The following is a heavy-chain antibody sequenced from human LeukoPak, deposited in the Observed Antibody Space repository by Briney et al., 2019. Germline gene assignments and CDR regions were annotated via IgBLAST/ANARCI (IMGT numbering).Heavy chain of an antibody. CDR3: ARATHYDFWSGYLGAFDI. Sequence: PSETLSLTCAVYGGSFSGYYWSWIRQPPGKGLEWIGEINHSGSTNYNPSLKSRVTTSVDTSKNQFSLKLSSVTAADTAVYYCARATHYDFWSGYLGAFDIWGQGTMVTVSS. CDR1: GGSFSGYY. D-gene: IGHD3-3*01. J-gene: IGHJ3*02. CDR2: INHSGST. V-gene: IGHV4-34*01.